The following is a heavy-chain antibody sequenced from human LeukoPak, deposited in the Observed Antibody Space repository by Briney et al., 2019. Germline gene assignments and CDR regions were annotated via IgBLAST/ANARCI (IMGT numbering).Heavy chain of an antibody. V-gene: IGHV3-53*01. CDR2: LYSDGST. D-gene: IGHD1-14*01. CDR1: GFTFNSYY. Sequence: GGSLRLSCTASGFTFNSYYMNWVRQAPGKGLEWVSVLYSDGSTYYADSVNGRFTISRANAKNTLYLQMSILRAEDSAVYYSARDQTTHQPNDAFDIWGQGTMVIVSS. CDR3: ARDQTTHQPNDAFDI. J-gene: IGHJ3*02.